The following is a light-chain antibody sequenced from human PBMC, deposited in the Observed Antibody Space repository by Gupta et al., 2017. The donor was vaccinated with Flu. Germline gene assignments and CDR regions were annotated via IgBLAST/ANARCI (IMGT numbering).Light chain of an antibody. CDR2: GAS. CDR3: HQYGSSLIT. Sequence: GIRSLSVGERATLACRASQSVNTGSVAWYQQIPGQAPRLLIYGASTTATGIPDSFSGSGSGTDFTLTISRLEPEDFAVYYCHQYGSSLITFGQGTRLEIK. J-gene: IGKJ5*01. V-gene: IGKV3-20*01. CDR1: QSVNTGS.